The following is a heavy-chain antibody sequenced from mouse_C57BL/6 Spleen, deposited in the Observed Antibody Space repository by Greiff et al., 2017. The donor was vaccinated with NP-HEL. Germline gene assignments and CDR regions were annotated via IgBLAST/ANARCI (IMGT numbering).Heavy chain of an antibody. CDR3: ARRDGSSYGYFDV. J-gene: IGHJ1*03. V-gene: IGHV1-52*01. CDR1: VYTFTSYW. Sequence: VQLQQPGAELVRPGSSVKLSCKASVYTFTSYWMHWVKQRPIQGLEWIGNIDPSDSETRYNQKFKDKATLTVDKSSSTAYMQLSSLTSEDSAVYYCARRDGSSYGYFDVWGTGTTVTVSS. D-gene: IGHD1-1*01. CDR2: IDPSDSET.